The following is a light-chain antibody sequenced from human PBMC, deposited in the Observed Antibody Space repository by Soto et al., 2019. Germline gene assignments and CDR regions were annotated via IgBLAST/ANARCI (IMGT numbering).Light chain of an antibody. CDR3: QQYNTSFWT. Sequence: DIQMTQSPSTLSASVGDTVTITCRASQSINKWLAWYQQRPGKAPKLLIYDASTLESGVPPRFSGSGFGTELTLTISSLQPDDFATYYCQQYNTSFWTFGQGTKVEIK. CDR1: QSINKW. J-gene: IGKJ1*01. CDR2: DAS. V-gene: IGKV1-5*01.